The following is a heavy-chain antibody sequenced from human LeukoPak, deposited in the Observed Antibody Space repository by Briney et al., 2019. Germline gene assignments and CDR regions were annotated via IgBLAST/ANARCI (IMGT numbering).Heavy chain of an antibody. D-gene: IGHD6-19*01. CDR2: ISAYNGHT. V-gene: IGHV1-18*01. J-gene: IGHJ4*02. Sequence: ASVKVSCKTSGYTFTSNGITWVRQAPGQGLEWMGWISAYNGHTTYARKFQGRVTLTTDTSTSTAYMELRSLRSDDTAVYYCARDRAVADPFDYWGQGTLVTVSS. CDR3: ARDRAVADPFDY. CDR1: GYTFTSNG.